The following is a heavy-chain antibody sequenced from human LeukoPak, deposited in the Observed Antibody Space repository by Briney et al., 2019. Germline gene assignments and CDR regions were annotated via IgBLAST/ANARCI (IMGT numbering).Heavy chain of an antibody. CDR2: ISDNGGGT. V-gene: IGHV3-23*01. D-gene: IGHD4/OR15-4a*01. CDR1: GFIFRNYA. Sequence: GGSLRLSCVASGFIFRNYAMSWVRQAPGEGLEWVSGISDNGGGTYYADSVKGRFTISRDNSKNMLYLQMNSLRAEDAAVYYCAKESGALGAPLYDYWGQGILVTGSS. CDR3: AKESGALGAPLYDY. J-gene: IGHJ4*02.